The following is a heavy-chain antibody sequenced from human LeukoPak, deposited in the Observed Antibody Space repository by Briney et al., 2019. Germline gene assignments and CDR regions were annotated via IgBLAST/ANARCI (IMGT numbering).Heavy chain of an antibody. D-gene: IGHD6-13*01. CDR3: AREGIAAAGTRWFDP. CDR2: ISAYNGNT. Sequence: ASVKVSCKASGGTFSSYAISWVRQAPGQGLEWMGWISAYNGNTNYAQKLQGRVTMTTDTSTSTAYMELRSLRSDDTAVYYCAREGIAAAGTRWFDPWGQGTLVTVSS. CDR1: GGTFSSYA. V-gene: IGHV1-18*01. J-gene: IGHJ5*02.